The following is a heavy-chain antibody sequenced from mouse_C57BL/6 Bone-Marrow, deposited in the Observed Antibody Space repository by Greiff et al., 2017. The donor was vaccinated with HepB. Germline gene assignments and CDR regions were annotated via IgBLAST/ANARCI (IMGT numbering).Heavy chain of an antibody. J-gene: IGHJ4*01. CDR1: GFTFSDYY. Sequence: EVQGVESGGGLVQPGGSLKLSCAASGFTFSDYYMYWVRQTPEKRLEWVAYISNGVGSTYYPDTVKGRFTISRDNAKNTLYLQMSRLKSEDTAMYYCARRTVLYYAMDYWGQGTSVTVSS. CDR3: ARRTVLYYAMDY. V-gene: IGHV5-12*01. CDR2: ISNGVGST.